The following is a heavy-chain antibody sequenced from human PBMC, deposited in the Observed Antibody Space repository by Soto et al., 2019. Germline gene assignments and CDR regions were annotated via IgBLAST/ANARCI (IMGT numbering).Heavy chain of an antibody. J-gene: IGHJ5*02. CDR3: AKDVFILEPEYNWFDP. D-gene: IGHD1-1*01. Sequence: PGGSLRLSCAASGFTFSSYAMSWVRQAPGKGLEWVSAISGSGGSTYYADSVKGRFTISRDNSKNTLYLQMNSLRAEDTAVYYCAKDVFILEPEYNWFDPWGQGTLVTVSS. CDR1: GFTFSSYA. V-gene: IGHV3-23*01. CDR2: ISGSGGST.